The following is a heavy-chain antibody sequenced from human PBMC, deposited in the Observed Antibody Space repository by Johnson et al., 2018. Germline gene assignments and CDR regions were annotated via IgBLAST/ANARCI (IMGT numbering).Heavy chain of an antibody. CDR2: IWYDGSNK. CDR1: GFTFSSYG. D-gene: IGHD2-15*01. J-gene: IGHJ6*03. V-gene: IGHV3-33*01. Sequence: VQLVETGGGVVQPGRSLRLSCAASGFTFSSYGMHWVRQAPGKGLEWVAVIWYDGSNKYYEDSVKGRFTISRDNSKNTLYLQMKRLRAEDTAGYYGVTRDPLVVDDQNYYYYYMDVGGKGTTVTVAS. CDR3: VTRDPLVVDDQNYYYYYMDV.